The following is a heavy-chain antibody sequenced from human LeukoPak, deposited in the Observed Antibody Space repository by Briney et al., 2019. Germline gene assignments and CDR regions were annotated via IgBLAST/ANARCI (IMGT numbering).Heavy chain of an antibody. CDR3: ARVTTVTTCVGCRGMDV. CDR2: IYYSGST. J-gene: IGHJ6*04. CDR1: GGSLSSYY. V-gene: IGHV4-59*01. Sequence: SETLSLTCTVSGGSLSSYYWSWIRQPPGKGLEGIGYIYYSGSTNYNPSLTSRVTISVDTSKNQFSLKLSSVTAADTAVYYCARVTTVTTCVGCRGMDVWGKGTTVTVSS. D-gene: IGHD4-17*01.